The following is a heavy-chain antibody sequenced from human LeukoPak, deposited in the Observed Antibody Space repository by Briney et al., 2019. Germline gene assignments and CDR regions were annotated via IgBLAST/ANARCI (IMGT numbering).Heavy chain of an antibody. CDR3: AREKLGYCSAGSCYSDWFDP. J-gene: IGHJ5*02. CDR2: IYYSGST. CDR1: GGSISNYY. V-gene: IGHV4-59*12. Sequence: SETLSLTCTVSGGSISNYYWSWIRQPPGRGLEWIGYIYYSGSTNYNPSLKSRVIISVDTSKNQFSLRLTSVTAADTAVYYCAREKLGYCSAGSCYSDWFDPWGQGTLVTVSS. D-gene: IGHD2-15*01.